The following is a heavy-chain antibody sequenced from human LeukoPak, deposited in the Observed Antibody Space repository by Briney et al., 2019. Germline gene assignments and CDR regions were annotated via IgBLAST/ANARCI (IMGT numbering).Heavy chain of an antibody. D-gene: IGHD3-22*01. CDR2: IYHSGRT. V-gene: IGHV4-38-2*02. J-gene: IGHJ4*02. CDR3: ARGFWGPHYRLYDSSGYYDY. Sequence: PSETLSLTCTVSGYSISSGYYWGWIRQPPGKGLEWIGSIYHSGRTFYNPSLKSRVTISVDTSKNQFSLKLSSVTAADTAVYYCARGFWGPHYRLYDSSGYYDYWGEGTLVTVSS. CDR1: GYSISSGYY.